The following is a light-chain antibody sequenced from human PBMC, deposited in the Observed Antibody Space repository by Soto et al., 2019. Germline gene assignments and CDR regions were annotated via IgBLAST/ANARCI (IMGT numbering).Light chain of an antibody. Sequence: QSVLTQPASVSGSPGQSITISCTGTSNDVGGYSYVSWYQQHPGKAPKLMIYEVSNRPSGVSDRFSGSKSGNTASQTISGLQAEDEADYYCSSYASSSTLKVFGGGTKLTVL. J-gene: IGLJ2*01. CDR3: SSYASSSTLKV. CDR1: SNDVGGYSY. V-gene: IGLV2-14*01. CDR2: EVS.